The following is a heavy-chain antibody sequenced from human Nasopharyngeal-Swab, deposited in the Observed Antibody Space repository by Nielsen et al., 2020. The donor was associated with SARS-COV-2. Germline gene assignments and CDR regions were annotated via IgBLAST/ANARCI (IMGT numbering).Heavy chain of an antibody. V-gene: IGHV1-8*01. D-gene: IGHD6-19*01. Sequence: ASVKVSCKASGYNFTTYDFNWVRQATGQGLEWMGWMNPNSGNTGYAQKFQGRVTMTRNTSISTAYMELSSLGSEDTAVYYCARDPTSVAGTGDYYYGMDVWGQGTTVTVSS. CDR1: GYNFTTYD. CDR2: MNPNSGNT. CDR3: ARDPTSVAGTGDYYYGMDV. J-gene: IGHJ6*02.